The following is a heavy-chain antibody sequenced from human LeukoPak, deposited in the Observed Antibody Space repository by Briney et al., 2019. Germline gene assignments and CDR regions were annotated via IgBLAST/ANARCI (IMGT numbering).Heavy chain of an antibody. Sequence: GGSLRLSCAASGFTFSSYGMHWVRQAPGKGLEWVAFIRYDGSNKYYADSVKGRFTISRDNSKNTLYLQMNSLGAEDTAVYYCAKDRLKYFDWLHTTPEAFDYWGQGTLVTVSS. J-gene: IGHJ4*02. D-gene: IGHD3-9*01. CDR3: AKDRLKYFDWLHTTPEAFDY. CDR2: IRYDGSNK. V-gene: IGHV3-30*02. CDR1: GFTFSSYG.